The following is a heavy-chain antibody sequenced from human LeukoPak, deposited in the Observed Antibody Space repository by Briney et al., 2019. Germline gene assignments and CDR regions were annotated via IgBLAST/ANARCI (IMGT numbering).Heavy chain of an antibody. D-gene: IGHD4-17*01. CDR3: ARDPTVTNVHDAVDM. CDR2: INRDGTQK. V-gene: IGHV3-7*05. Sequence: GGSLRLSCAASGFTLSNFWMNWVRQAPGKGLEWVAIINRDGTQKHYVDSVKGRFTISRDNAKNSLYLQMNSLRAEDTAAYYCARDPTVTNVHDAVDMWGQGTMVTVSS. CDR1: GFTLSNFW. J-gene: IGHJ3*02.